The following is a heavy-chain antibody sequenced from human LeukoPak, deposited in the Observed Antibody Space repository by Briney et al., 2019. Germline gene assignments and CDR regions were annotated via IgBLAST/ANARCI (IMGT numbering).Heavy chain of an antibody. J-gene: IGHJ4*02. V-gene: IGHV4-59*01. D-gene: IGHD6-6*01. CDR2: IYYSGST. Sequence: PSETLSLTCTVSGGSISSYYWSWIRQPPGKGLEWIGYIYYSGSTNYNPSLKSRVTISVDTSRNQFSLKLGSVTAADTAVYYCARGAAARRSDYWGQGTLVTVSS. CDR3: ARGAAARRSDY. CDR1: GGSISSYY.